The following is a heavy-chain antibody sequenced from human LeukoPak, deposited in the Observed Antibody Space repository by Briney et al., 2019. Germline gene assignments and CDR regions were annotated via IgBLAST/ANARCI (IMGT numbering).Heavy chain of an antibody. J-gene: IGHJ4*02. D-gene: IGHD3-9*01. CDR1: GYTFTGYY. CDR3: ARSAHLTGFDF. Sequence: ASVTVSCKASGYTFTGYYMHWVRQAPGQGLEWMGWINPNGGGTNYAQKFQGRVTMTRDTSISTAYMELSRLRSDDTAVYYCARSAHLTGFDFWGQGALVTVSS. V-gene: IGHV1-2*02. CDR2: INPNGGGT.